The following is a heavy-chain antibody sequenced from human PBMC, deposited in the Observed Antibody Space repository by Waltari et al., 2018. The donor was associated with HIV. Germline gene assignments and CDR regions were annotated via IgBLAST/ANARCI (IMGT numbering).Heavy chain of an antibody. J-gene: IGHJ4*02. CDR2: IKQDGSEK. D-gene: IGHD6-13*01. Sequence: EVQLVESGGGLVQPGGSLRLSCAASGFTFSSYWMSWVRQAPGKGLEWVANIKQDGSEKYYVDSVKGRFTISRDNAKNSLYLQMNSLRAEDTAVYYCARATFIAAAGIDYWGQGTLVTVSS. V-gene: IGHV3-7*01. CDR1: GFTFSSYW. CDR3: ARATFIAAAGIDY.